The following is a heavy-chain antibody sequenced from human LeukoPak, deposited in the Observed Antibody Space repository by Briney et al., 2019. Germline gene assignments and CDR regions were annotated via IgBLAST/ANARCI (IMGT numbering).Heavy chain of an antibody. CDR1: GGSISSYY. CDR3: ARDRGPSAFDI. V-gene: IGHV4-4*07. J-gene: IGHJ3*02. CDR2: IYTSGST. D-gene: IGHD3-10*01. Sequence: PSETLSLTCTVSGGSISSYYWSWLRQPAGKGLEWIGRIYTSGSTNYNPSLKSRVTMSVDPSKNQFTLKLSSVTAADTAVYYCARDRGPSAFDIWGQGTMVTVSS.